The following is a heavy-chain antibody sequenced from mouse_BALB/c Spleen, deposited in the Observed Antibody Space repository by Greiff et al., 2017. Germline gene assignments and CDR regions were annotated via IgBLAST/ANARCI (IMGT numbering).Heavy chain of an antibody. CDR2: ILPGSGST. J-gene: IGHJ2*01. V-gene: IGHV1-9*01. CDR3: ARGNYYGSSLRFDY. D-gene: IGHD1-1*01. Sequence: VKLMESGAELMKPGASVKISCKATGYTFSSYWIEWVKQRPGHGLEWIGEILPGSGSTNYNEKFKGKATFTADTSSNTAYMQLSSLTSEDSAVYYCARGNYYGSSLRFDYWGQGTTLTVSS. CDR1: GYTFSSYW.